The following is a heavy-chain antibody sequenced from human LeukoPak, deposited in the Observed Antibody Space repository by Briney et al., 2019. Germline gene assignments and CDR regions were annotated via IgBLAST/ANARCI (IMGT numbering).Heavy chain of an antibody. Sequence: GASVKVSCQASGYTFTSYDINWVRQATGQGLEWMGWMNPNSGNTNYAQKFQERVTITRDMSTSTAYMELSSLRSEDTAVYYCAVDVIYESDWGQGTLVTVSS. CDR2: MNPNSGNT. D-gene: IGHD2/OR15-2a*01. V-gene: IGHV1-8*01. J-gene: IGHJ4*02. CDR1: GYTFTSYD. CDR3: AVDVIYESD.